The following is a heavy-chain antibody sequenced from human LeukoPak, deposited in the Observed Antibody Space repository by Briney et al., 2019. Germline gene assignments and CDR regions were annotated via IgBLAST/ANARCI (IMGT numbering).Heavy chain of an antibody. Sequence: GGSLRLSCAASGFTFSSYSMNWVRQAPGKGLEWVSSISSSSSYIHYADSVKGRFTISRDNAKNSLYLQMNSLRAEDTAVYYCAKLDLLEWPDAFDIWGQGTMVTVSS. CDR3: AKLDLLEWPDAFDI. D-gene: IGHD3-3*01. CDR1: GFTFSSYS. CDR2: ISSSSSYI. J-gene: IGHJ3*02. V-gene: IGHV3-21*01.